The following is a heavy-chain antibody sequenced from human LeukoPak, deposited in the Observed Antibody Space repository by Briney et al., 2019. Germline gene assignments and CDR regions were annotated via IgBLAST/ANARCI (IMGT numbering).Heavy chain of an antibody. CDR3: ARHVGYSYDFDY. Sequence: KSSETLSLTCTVSGGSISTITYYWGWIRQPPGKGLEWVGHMYYRGNTFYNPSLKSRVTISVDTSKNQFSLKLSSVTAADTAVYYCARHVGYSYDFDYWGQGTLVTVSS. D-gene: IGHD5-18*01. CDR1: GGSISTITYY. CDR2: MYYRGNT. J-gene: IGHJ4*02. V-gene: IGHV4-39*01.